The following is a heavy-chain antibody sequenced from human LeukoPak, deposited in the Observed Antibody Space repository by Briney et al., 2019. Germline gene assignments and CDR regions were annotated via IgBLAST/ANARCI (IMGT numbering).Heavy chain of an antibody. V-gene: IGHV3-23*01. Sequence: GGSLRLSCADSGFTFSSYAMTWVRQAPGKGLEWVSTISGASGTTYYADSVKGRFTISRDNAKNSLYLQMNSLRAEDTAVYYCARGSSIFDYWGQGTLVTVSS. CDR3: ARGSSIFDY. CDR1: GFTFSSYA. J-gene: IGHJ4*02. D-gene: IGHD2/OR15-2a*01. CDR2: ISGASGTT.